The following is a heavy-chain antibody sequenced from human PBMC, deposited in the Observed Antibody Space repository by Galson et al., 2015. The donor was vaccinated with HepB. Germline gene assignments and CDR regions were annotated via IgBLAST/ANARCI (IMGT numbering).Heavy chain of an antibody. D-gene: IGHD3-10*01. CDR1: GFSLSTSGMC. Sequence: PALVKPTQTLTLTCTFSGFSLSTSGMCVNWIRQPPGKALEWLAFIDWDDDKYYNPSLKTRVTISKDTSKSQVVLTVTNVDPADTATYYCARMGDFGKSGTDSWGQGILVSVSS. CDR2: IDWDDDK. CDR3: ARMGDFGKSGTDS. J-gene: IGHJ4*02. V-gene: IGHV2-70*01.